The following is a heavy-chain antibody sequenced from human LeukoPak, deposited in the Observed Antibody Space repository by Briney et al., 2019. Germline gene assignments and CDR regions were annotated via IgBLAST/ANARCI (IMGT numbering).Heavy chain of an antibody. D-gene: IGHD2-2*01. CDR1: GGSFSGYY. CDR2: INHSGST. CDR3: ARVGYCSSTSCYERDYYYYGMDV. J-gene: IGHJ6*04. V-gene: IGHV4-34*01. Sequence: SETLSLTCAVYGGSFSGYYWSWIRQPPGKGLEWIGEINHSGSTNYNPSLKSRVTISVDTSKNQFSLKLSSVTAADTAVYYCARVGYCSSTSCYERDYYYYGMDVWGKGTTVTVSS.